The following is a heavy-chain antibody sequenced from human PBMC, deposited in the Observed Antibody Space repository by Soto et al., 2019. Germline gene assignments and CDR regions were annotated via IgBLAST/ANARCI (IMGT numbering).Heavy chain of an antibody. Sequence: PRGSLRLSCSASVLSFNDYAMHWFRQAAGKGLKYVSSISSNGVSTYYADSVKGRFAISRDNSKNTLYLQMNSLRVEDTAVYYCVKDRFVNYWGQGALVTVSS. CDR2: ISSNGVST. J-gene: IGHJ4*02. CDR3: VKDRFVNY. D-gene: IGHD3-3*01. CDR1: VLSFNDYA. V-gene: IGHV3-64D*06.